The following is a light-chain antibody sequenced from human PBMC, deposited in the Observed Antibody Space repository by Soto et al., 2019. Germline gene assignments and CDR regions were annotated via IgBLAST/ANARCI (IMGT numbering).Light chain of an antibody. V-gene: IGLV2-14*01. CDR3: RSFSSSITYV. J-gene: IGLJ1*01. CDR2: DVT. CDR1: SSDVGGYYS. Sequence: QSVLTQPASVSGSPGQTITISCTGTSSDVGGYYSVSWYRQDPGKAPNLMIYDVTNRPSGVSNRFSGSKPGNTASLTISGLQAEDEADYYGRSFSSSITYVFGTGTKVTVL.